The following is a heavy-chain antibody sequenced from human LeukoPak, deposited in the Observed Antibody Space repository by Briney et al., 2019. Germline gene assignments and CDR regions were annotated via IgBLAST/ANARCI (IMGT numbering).Heavy chain of an antibody. Sequence: GGSLILSCAASGFTVSSNYMSWVRQAPGKGLEWVSVIYSGGSTYYADSVKGRFTISRDNSKNTLDLQMNSLRAEDTAVYYCARGRRDGYNSDCWGQGTLVTVSS. D-gene: IGHD5-24*01. J-gene: IGHJ4*02. CDR2: IYSGGST. CDR3: ARGRRDGYNSDC. CDR1: GFTVSSNY. V-gene: IGHV3-53*01.